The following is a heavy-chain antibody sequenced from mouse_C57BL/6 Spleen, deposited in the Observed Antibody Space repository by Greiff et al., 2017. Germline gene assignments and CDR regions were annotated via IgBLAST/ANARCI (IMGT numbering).Heavy chain of an antibody. CDR3: ARGGYDPYYFDY. J-gene: IGHJ2*01. CDR2: INYDGSST. D-gene: IGHD2-3*01. V-gene: IGHV5-16*01. Sequence: EVKLVESEGGLVQPGSSMKLSCTASGFTFSDYYMAWVRQVPEKGLEWVANINYDGSSTYYLDSLKSRFIISRDNAKNILYLQKSSLKSEDTATYYCARGGYDPYYFDYWGQGTTLTVSS. CDR1: GFTFSDYY.